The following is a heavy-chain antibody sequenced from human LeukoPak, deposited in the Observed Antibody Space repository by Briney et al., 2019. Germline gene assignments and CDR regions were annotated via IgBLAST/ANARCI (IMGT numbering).Heavy chain of an antibody. CDR1: GFTFSSYG. Sequence: GGSLRLSCAASGFTFSSYGMHWVRQAPGKGLEWAAVISYDGSNKYYADSVKGRFTISRDNSKNTLYLQMNSLRAEDTAVYYCAKGGGYGYDYFDYWGQGTLVTVSS. V-gene: IGHV3-30*18. CDR2: ISYDGSNK. D-gene: IGHD5-18*01. J-gene: IGHJ4*02. CDR3: AKGGGYGYDYFDY.